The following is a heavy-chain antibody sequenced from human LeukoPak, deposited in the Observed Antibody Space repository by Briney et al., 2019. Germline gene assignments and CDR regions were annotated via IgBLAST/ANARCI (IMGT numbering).Heavy chain of an antibody. Sequence: PGGSLRLSCAASGFTFSSYGMHWVRQAPGKGLEWVAVISYDGSNKYYADSVKGRFTISRDNSKNTLYLQMNSLRAEDTAVYYCAKDRRVAGTLGYFDLWGRGTLVTVSS. J-gene: IGHJ2*01. V-gene: IGHV3-30*18. CDR1: GFTFSSYG. CDR2: ISYDGSNK. CDR3: AKDRRVAGTLGYFDL. D-gene: IGHD6-19*01.